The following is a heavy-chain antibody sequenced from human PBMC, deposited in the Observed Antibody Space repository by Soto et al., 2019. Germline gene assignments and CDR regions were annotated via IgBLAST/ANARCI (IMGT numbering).Heavy chain of an antibody. J-gene: IGHJ5*02. Sequence: QVQLVQSGAEVKKPGASVKVSCKASGYTFTGYYMHWVRQAPGQGLEWMGWINSNTGGTNYAQRFQGRVTMTSDTSISTAYMELRRLTSDDTAVYYCASNDYFLTIGYYQLRWFYPWGQGTLVTVSS. CDR2: INSNTGGT. V-gene: IGHV1-2*02. CDR1: GYTFTGYY. CDR3: ASNDYFLTIGYYQLRWFYP. D-gene: IGHD3-16*01.